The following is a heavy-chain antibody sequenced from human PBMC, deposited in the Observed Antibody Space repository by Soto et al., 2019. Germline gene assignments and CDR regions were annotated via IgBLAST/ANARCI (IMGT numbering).Heavy chain of an antibody. Sequence: EVQLVESGGALVKPGGSLRLSCAASGFTFSNAWMSWVRQAPGKGLEWVGRIKSKTNGGTTDYAAPVKGRFTISRDDSKNTLFLQMSSLKTEGTAVYYGSTDLRLGKNYHSNPYLDFWGQGTLVTVSS. CDR3: STDLRLGKNYHSNPYLDF. CDR1: GFTFSNAW. V-gene: IGHV3-15*02. CDR2: IKSKTNGGTT. J-gene: IGHJ4*02. D-gene: IGHD3-22*01.